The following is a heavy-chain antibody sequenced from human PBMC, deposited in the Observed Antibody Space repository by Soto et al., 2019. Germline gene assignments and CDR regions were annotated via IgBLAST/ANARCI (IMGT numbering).Heavy chain of an antibody. J-gene: IGHJ3*02. CDR2: IYYSGST. CDR1: GGSISSSSYY. V-gene: IGHV4-39*01. Sequence: SETLSLTCTVSGGSISSSSYYWGWIRQPPGKGLEWIGSIYYSGSTYYNPSLKSRVTISVDTSKNQFSLKLSSVTAADTAVYYCARLRRSPNYDILTGPNAFDIWGQGTMVTVSS. D-gene: IGHD3-9*01. CDR3: ARLRRSPNYDILTGPNAFDI.